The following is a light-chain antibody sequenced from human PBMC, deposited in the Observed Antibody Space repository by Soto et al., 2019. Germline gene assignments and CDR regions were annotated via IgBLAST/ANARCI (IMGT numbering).Light chain of an antibody. V-gene: IGKV1-27*01. J-gene: IGKJ3*01. Sequence: DIQMTQSPSSLSASVGDTVTITCRASQDISNYLAWFQQKPGEAPKLLIYGPFTLESGVPSRFSGGKSGTDFTLTISGLQPKDDAMYYCTKYKSLTCTFGPGTQV. CDR3: TKYKSLTCT. CDR1: QDISNY. CDR2: GPF.